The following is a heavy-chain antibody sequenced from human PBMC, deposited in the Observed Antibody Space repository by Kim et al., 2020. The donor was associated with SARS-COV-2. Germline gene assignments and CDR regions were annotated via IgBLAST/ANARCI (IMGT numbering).Heavy chain of an antibody. Sequence: TDHNPSLQSRVTMSADTSKNQFSLKRGSVTAADTAVYYCARLVGATFDYWGQGTLVTVSS. V-gene: IGHV4-39*01. J-gene: IGHJ4*02. CDR2: T. D-gene: IGHD1-26*01. CDR3: ARLVGATFDY.